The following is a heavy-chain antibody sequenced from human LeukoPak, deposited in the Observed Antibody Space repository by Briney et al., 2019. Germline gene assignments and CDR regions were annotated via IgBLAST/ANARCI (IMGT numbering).Heavy chain of an antibody. CDR2: ISSSSSYI. CDR3: ARETEWHPSQYAFDI. J-gene: IGHJ3*02. V-gene: IGHV3-21*01. D-gene: IGHD3-3*01. CDR1: GFTFSSYS. Sequence: PGGSLRLSCAASGFTFSSYSMNWVRQAPGKGLEWVSSISSSSSYIYYADSVKGRFTISRDNAKNSLYLQMNSLRAEDTAVYYCARETEWHPSQYAFDIWGQGTMVTVSS.